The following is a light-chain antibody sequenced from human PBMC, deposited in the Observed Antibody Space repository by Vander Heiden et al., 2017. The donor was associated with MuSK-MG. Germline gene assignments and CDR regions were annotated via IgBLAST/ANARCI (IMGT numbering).Light chain of an antibody. Sequence: SYVLTQPPSVSVAPGQTARITCGADNIGGKSVHWYQQKPGQAPVLVVYDDRDRPSGIPDRFSGSNSGNTATLTISGVEGGDEADYYCQAWDISSDHPVFGTGTEVTVL. V-gene: IGLV3-21*02. CDR1: NIGGKS. CDR3: QAWDISSDHPV. CDR2: DDR. J-gene: IGLJ1*01.